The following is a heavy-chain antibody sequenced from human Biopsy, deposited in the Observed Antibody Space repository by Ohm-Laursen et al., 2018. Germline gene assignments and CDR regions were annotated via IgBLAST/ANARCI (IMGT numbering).Heavy chain of an antibody. Sequence: SLRLSCAASGFSFSIYCMTWGRQGPGKGLEWVANIQKDGNGKYYVDSVKGRFTISRDNDQNSLSPQMTNLMAEDTAVYYCARGSHYSDGSGFYSFDNWGQGTLVTVSS. CDR2: IQKDGNGK. CDR1: GFSFSIYC. V-gene: IGHV3-7*04. D-gene: IGHD3-22*01. J-gene: IGHJ4*02. CDR3: ARGSHYSDGSGFYSFDN.